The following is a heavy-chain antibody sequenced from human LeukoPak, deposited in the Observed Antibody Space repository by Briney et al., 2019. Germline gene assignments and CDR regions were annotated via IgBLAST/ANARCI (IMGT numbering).Heavy chain of an antibody. CDR2: IRYDGSNK. Sequence: GGSLRLSCAASGFTFSSYGMHWVRQAPGKGLEWVAFIRYDGSNKYYADSVKGRFTISRDNSKNTLYLQMNSLRAEDTAVYYCAKARYSSSWGPFDYWGQGTLVTVSS. D-gene: IGHD6-13*01. CDR1: GFTFSSYG. V-gene: IGHV3-30*02. J-gene: IGHJ4*02. CDR3: AKARYSSSWGPFDY.